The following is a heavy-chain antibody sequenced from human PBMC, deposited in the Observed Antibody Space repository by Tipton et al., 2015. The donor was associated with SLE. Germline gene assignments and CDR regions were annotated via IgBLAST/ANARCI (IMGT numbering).Heavy chain of an antibody. CDR3: ARDHSVANRAWWLDP. Sequence: QVQLVQSGAEVQKLGASVKVSCRTSGYNFIDNYMHWVRQAPGQGLEWMGTINPNAGSTVYAQKFEGRVTLTRDTSTSTFYMELSSLKSEDTAIYYCARDHSVANRAWWLDPWGQGTLVSVSS. D-gene: IGHD2-2*01. J-gene: IGHJ5*02. CDR1: GYNFIDNY. CDR2: INPNAGST. V-gene: IGHV1-46*01.